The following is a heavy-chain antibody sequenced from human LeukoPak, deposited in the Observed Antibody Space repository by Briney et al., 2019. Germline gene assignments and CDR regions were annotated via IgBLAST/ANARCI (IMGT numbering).Heavy chain of an antibody. J-gene: IGHJ3*02. Sequence: GRSLRLSCAASGFTFSSYGIHWVRQAPGKGLEWVAVISYDGSNKYYADSVKGRFTISRDNSKNTLYLQMNSLRAEDTAVYYCAKETDGVDAFDIWGQGTMVTVSS. V-gene: IGHV3-30*18. D-gene: IGHD2-21*02. CDR3: AKETDGVDAFDI. CDR2: ISYDGSNK. CDR1: GFTFSSYG.